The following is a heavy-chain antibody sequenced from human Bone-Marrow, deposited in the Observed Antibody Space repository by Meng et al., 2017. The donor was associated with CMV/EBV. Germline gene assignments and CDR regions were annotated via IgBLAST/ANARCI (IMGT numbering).Heavy chain of an antibody. J-gene: IGHJ4*02. D-gene: IGHD6-13*01. CDR1: GFTFSSYS. CDR3: ARDLFKQQLIPFDY. V-gene: IGHV3-21*01. CDR2: ISSSSSYI. Sequence: GESLKISCAASGFTFSSYSMNWVRQAPGKGLEWVSSISSSSSYIYYADSVKGRFTISRDNAKNSLYLQMNSLRAEDTAVYYCARDLFKQQLIPFDYWGQGTLVTVSS.